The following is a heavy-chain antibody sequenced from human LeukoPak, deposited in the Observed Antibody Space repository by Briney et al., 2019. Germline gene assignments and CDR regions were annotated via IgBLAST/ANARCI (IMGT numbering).Heavy chain of an antibody. Sequence: GASVKVSCKASGYTFTGYYMHWVRQAPGQGLGWMGWINPNSGGTNYAQKFQGGVTMTRDTSISTAYMELSRLRSDDTAVYYCARVPAGIAAAAPNGDYWGQGTLVTVSS. D-gene: IGHD6-13*01. CDR2: INPNSGGT. V-gene: IGHV1-2*02. CDR1: GYTFTGYY. J-gene: IGHJ4*02. CDR3: ARVPAGIAAAAPNGDY.